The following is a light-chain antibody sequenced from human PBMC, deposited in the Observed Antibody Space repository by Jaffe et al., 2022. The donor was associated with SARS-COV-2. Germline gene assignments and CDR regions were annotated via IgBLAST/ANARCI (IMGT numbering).Light chain of an antibody. CDR3: QHYNNYPYT. Sequence: DIQMTQSPSTLSVSVGDRVTITCRASQSISSWLAWYQQKPGKAPKVLIYKASTLETGVPSRFSGSGSGTEFTLTISSLHPDDFATYYCQHYNNYPYTFGQGTKVEIK. J-gene: IGKJ2*01. CDR2: KAS. V-gene: IGKV1-5*03. CDR1: QSISSW.